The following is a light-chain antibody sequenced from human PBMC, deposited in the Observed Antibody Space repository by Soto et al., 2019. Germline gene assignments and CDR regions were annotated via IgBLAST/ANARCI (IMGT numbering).Light chain of an antibody. CDR2: EVR. J-gene: IGLJ2*01. CDR3: SSYTSSSPLV. CDR1: SSDVGGYNY. V-gene: IGLV2-14*01. Sequence: QSALTQPASVSGAPGQSITISCTGTSSDVGGYNYVSWYQQHPGKAPKLMIYEVRNRPSGVSNRFSGSKSGNTASLTISGLQGEDEADYYCSSYTSSSPLVFGGGTKLTVL.